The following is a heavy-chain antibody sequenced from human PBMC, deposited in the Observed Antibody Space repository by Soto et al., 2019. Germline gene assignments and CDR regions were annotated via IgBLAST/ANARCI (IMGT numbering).Heavy chain of an antibody. CDR3: ARDKITGLFDY. D-gene: IGHD2-8*02. Sequence: KPSETLSLTCAVYGGSLSGYYWSWIRQSPGKGLEWIGQINHSGSANYHPSLKSRVTISVHTSKNQFSLKLTSVTAADTAVYYCARDKITGLFDYWGQGTLVTVSS. J-gene: IGHJ4*02. CDR1: GGSLSGYY. CDR2: INHSGSA. V-gene: IGHV4-34*01.